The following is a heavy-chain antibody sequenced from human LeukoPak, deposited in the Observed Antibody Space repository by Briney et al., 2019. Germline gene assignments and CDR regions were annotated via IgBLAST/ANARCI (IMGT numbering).Heavy chain of an antibody. Sequence: SETLSLTCIVSGDSIRIYYWSWIRQSPGKGLEWIGHIHYSGNTFSNPALKSRVTISIDTPKNQFSLQLRSVTAEDTAVYFCARHADGYNSGFLDFWGPGTMVTVSS. D-gene: IGHD5-24*01. CDR3: ARHADGYNSGFLDF. V-gene: IGHV4-59*08. CDR2: IHYSGNT. CDR1: GDSIRIYY. J-gene: IGHJ3*01.